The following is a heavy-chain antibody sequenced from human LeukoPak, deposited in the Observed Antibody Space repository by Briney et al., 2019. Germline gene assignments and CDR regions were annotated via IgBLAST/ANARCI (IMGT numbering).Heavy chain of an antibody. D-gene: IGHD3-22*01. CDR2: ISYDGSNK. CDR3: ARGPYYYDSSGYLGAFDI. Sequence: GGSLRLSCAASGFTFSSYAMGWVRQAPGKGLEWVAVISYDGSNKYYADSVKGRFTISRDNSKNTLYLQMNSLRAEDTAVYYCARGPYYYDSSGYLGAFDIWGQGTMVTVSS. V-gene: IGHV3-30*04. CDR1: GFTFSSYA. J-gene: IGHJ3*02.